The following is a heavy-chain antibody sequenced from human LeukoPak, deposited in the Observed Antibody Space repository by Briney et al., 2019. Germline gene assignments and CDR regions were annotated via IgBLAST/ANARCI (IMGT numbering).Heavy chain of an antibody. Sequence: GGSLSLSCAASGFTFSSDAMNWVGQPPGRGLEGVAYIKHDGSDKKYVDSVKGRVTISRDNAENSLFLQMDNLRGEDAAVYYCVRGWRTMDQFLDYWGQGTLVTVSS. CDR3: VRGWRTMDQFLDY. CDR2: IKHDGSDK. J-gene: IGHJ4*02. D-gene: IGHD2-2*03. V-gene: IGHV3-7*01. CDR1: GFTFSSDA.